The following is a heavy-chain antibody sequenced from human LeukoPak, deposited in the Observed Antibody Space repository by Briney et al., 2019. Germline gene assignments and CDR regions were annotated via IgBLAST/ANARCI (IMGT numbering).Heavy chain of an antibody. CDR1: GFTFSSYT. CDR3: ARGGTTIRSGFFDS. V-gene: IGHV3-48*01. Sequence: GGSLRLSCAASGFTFSSYTMDWVRQAPGKGLEWVSYISSSSTVIYYADSVKGRFTISRDNAKKSLYLQMNSLRAEDTAVYYCARGGTTIRSGFFDSWGQGTLVTVSS. J-gene: IGHJ4*02. CDR2: ISSSSTVI. D-gene: IGHD3-9*01.